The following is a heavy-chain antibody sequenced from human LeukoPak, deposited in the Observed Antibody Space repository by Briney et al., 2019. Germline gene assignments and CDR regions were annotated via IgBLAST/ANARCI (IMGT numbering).Heavy chain of an antibody. V-gene: IGHV1-58*01. D-gene: IGHD5-18*01. Sequence: SVKVSCKASGFTFTSSAVQWVRQARGQRLEWIGWIVVGSGNTNYAQKFQERVTITRDMSTSTAYMELSSLRSEDTAVYYCAAARGYSYAPGDYWGQGTLVTVSS. CDR1: GFTFTSSA. CDR3: AAARGYSYAPGDY. CDR2: IVVGSGNT. J-gene: IGHJ4*02.